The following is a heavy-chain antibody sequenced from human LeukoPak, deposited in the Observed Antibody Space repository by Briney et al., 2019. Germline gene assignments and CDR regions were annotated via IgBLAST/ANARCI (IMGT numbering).Heavy chain of an antibody. D-gene: IGHD2-8*01. V-gene: IGHV3-48*02. Sequence: SGGSLRLSCAASGFTFGDHDMNWVRQAPGKGLEWVSYIKTTGTPIYYSDSVKGRFTISRDNAKNSLYLQMNSLRDEDTAVYFCARDLYDRATDYWGQGTLVTVSS. CDR1: GFTFGDHD. CDR2: IKTTGTPI. J-gene: IGHJ4*02. CDR3: ARDLYDRATDY.